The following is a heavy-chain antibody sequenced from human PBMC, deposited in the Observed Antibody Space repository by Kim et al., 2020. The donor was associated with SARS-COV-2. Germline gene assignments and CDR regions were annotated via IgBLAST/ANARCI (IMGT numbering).Heavy chain of an antibody. V-gene: IGHV4-59*01. J-gene: IGHJ4*02. D-gene: IGHD1-26*01. CDR2: IYSGGST. CDR3: ARGGRSITPYYFEY. Sequence: SETLSLTCTVSAGSISGYYWSWIRQPPGRGLEWIGYIYSGGSTNYNPSLRGRVTMSMDTTKNQFSLKVTSVTAADTAVYFCARGGRSITPYYFEYWGQGNMVTVSS. CDR1: AGSISGYY.